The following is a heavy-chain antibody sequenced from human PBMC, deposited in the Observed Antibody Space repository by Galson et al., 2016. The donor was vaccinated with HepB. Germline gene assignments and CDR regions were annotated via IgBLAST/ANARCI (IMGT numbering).Heavy chain of an antibody. V-gene: IGHV4-34*01. J-gene: IGHJ4*02. D-gene: IGHD2-21*02. CDR3: ASLRPIWGDDCYLPYHFDF. CDR1: GGPFTDYY. CDR2: INHTGSA. Sequence: SETLSLTCTVYGGPFTDYYWTWIRQPPGKGLEWIGEINHTGSAKYSPSLKSRVTMSVDTSKSLFSLKLNSVTAADTAVYYCASLRPIWGDDCYLPYHFDFWGQGTLVTVSA.